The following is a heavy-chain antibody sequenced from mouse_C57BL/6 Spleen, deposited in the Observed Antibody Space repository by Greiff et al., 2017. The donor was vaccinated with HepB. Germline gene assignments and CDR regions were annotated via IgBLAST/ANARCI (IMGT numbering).Heavy chain of an antibody. CDR3: AREQLRLRGGFAY. CDR2: INPNNGGT. CDR1: GYTFTDYY. D-gene: IGHD3-2*02. V-gene: IGHV1-26*01. Sequence: VQLQQSGPELVKPGASVKISCKASGYTFTDYYMNWVKQSHGKSLEWIGDINPNNGGTSYNQKFKGKDTVTVDKSSSTAYMELRSLTSEDSAVYYCAREQLRLRGGFAYWGQGTLVTVSA. J-gene: IGHJ3*01.